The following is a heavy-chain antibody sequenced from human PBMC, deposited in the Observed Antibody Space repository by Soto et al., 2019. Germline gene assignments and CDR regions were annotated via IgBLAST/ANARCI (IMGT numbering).Heavy chain of an antibody. CDR1: WFSFSINY. CDR3: ASSYTWRLFDY. CDR2: IYSGGST. Sequence: LRLSCAVSWFSFSINYITWVRQAPGKGLEWVSTIYSGGSTYYAESVRGRFTISRDNSKNTLYLQMNILRAEDTAVYYCASSYTWRLFDYWGQGTLVTVSS. J-gene: IGHJ4*02. V-gene: IGHV3-53*01. D-gene: IGHD1-20*01.